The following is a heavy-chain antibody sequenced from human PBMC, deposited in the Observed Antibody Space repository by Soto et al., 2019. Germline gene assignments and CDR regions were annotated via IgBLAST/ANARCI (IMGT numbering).Heavy chain of an antibody. Sequence: EVQLLESGGGLIQPGGSLRLSCAASGFPFSTYEMTWARQSPGKGLEWVAFITSSGGPTYYADSGRGRFTIAKYNSKNERTRKTGNKNVDDSARDYCVKDGWFDDWGQGTLVTVSS. D-gene: IGHD6-19*01. V-gene: IGHV3-23*01. CDR1: GFPFSTYE. CDR3: VKDGWFDD. CDR2: ITSSGGPT. J-gene: IGHJ4*02.